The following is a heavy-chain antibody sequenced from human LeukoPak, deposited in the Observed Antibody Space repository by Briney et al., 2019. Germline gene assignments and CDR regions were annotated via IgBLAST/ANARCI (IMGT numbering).Heavy chain of an antibody. V-gene: IGHV3-23*01. CDR1: GFTFSSYA. CDR3: AKDQNYFGSGSPVC. J-gene: IGHJ4*02. D-gene: IGHD3-10*01. Sequence: GGSLRLSCAASGFTFSSYAMSWVRQAPGKGLEWVSTISGSGSSTYYADSVKGRFTISRDNSENTLYLQMNSLRAEDTAVYYCAKDQNYFGSGSPVCWGQGTLVTVSS. CDR2: ISGSGSST.